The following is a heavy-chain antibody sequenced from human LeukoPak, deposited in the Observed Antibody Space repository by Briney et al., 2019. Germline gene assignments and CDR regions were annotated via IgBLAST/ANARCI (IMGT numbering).Heavy chain of an antibody. D-gene: IGHD3-3*01. CDR2: INPNSGGT. V-gene: IGHV1-2*02. Sequence: ASVKVSCKASGYTFTGYYMHWVRQAPGQGLEWMGWINPNSGGTNYAQKFQGRVTMTRDTSISTAYMELSRLRSDDTAVYYCARDPDQSSFLEWLLLPPTFDIWGQGTMVTVSS. J-gene: IGHJ3*02. CDR1: GYTFTGYY. CDR3: ARDPDQSSFLEWLLLPPTFDI.